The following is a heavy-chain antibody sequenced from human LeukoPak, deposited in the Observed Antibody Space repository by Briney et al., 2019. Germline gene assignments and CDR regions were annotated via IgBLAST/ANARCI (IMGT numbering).Heavy chain of an antibody. V-gene: IGHV4-61*02. CDR1: GGSISSGSYY. Sequence: PSETLSLTRTVSGGSISSGSYYWSWIRQPAGKGLEWIGRIYTSGSTNYNPSLKSRVTISVDTSKNQFSLKLSSVTAADTAVYYCARDHDPYYFDYWGQGTLVTVSS. CDR3: ARDHDPYYFDY. CDR2: IYTSGST. J-gene: IGHJ4*02.